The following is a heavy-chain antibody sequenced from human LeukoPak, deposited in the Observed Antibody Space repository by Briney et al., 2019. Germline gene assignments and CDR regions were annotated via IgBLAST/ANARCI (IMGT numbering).Heavy chain of an antibody. CDR2: ISYDGSNK. D-gene: IGHD3-22*01. Sequence: GGSLRLSCAASGFIFSSYGMHWVRQAPGKGLEWVAVISYDGSNKYYADSVKGRFMISRDNSKNTLYLQMNSLRAEDTAVYYCAKGAYYYDSSDYFDYWGQGTLVIVSS. V-gene: IGHV3-30*18. CDR3: AKGAYYYDSSDYFDY. J-gene: IGHJ4*02. CDR1: GFIFSSYG.